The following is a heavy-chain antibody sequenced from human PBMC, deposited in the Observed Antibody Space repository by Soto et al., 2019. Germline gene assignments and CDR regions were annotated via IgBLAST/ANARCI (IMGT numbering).Heavy chain of an antibody. Sequence: PGGSLRLSCATSGFTFSDYYMSWIRQAPGKGLEWVSYISSSGSTIYYADSVKCRFTISRDNSKNTLYLQINSLRAEDAAVYYCARFYGYCSGGSCANPPLWFDPWGQGTLVTVSS. CDR1: GFTFSDYY. CDR3: ARFYGYCSGGSCANPPLWFDP. J-gene: IGHJ5*02. CDR2: ISSSGSTI. D-gene: IGHD2-15*01. V-gene: IGHV3-11*01.